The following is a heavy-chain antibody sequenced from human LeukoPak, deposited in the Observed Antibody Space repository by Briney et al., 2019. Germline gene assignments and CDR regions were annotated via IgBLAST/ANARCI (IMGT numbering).Heavy chain of an antibody. CDR3: ATLTMDVAGSYYYYYKDV. CDR1: GYTLTELS. CDR2: FDPEDGET. D-gene: IGHD6-19*01. Sequence: ASVKVSCKVSGYTLTELSMHWVRQAPGKGLEWMGGFDPEDGETIYAQRFQGRVTMTEDTSTDTAYMELSSLRSEDTAVYYCATLTMDVAGSYYYYYKDVWGKGTTVTVSS. J-gene: IGHJ6*03. V-gene: IGHV1-24*01.